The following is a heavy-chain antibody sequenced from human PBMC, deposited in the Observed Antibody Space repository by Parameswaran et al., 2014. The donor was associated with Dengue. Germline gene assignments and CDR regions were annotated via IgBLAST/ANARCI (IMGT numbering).Heavy chain of an antibody. V-gene: IGHV6-1*01. J-gene: IGHJ3*02. CDR3: ARQLGAFDI. CDR2: TYYRSKWYN. CDR1: GDSVSSNSVA. Sequence: SCAISGDSVSSNSVAWNWIRQSPVRGLEWLGRTYYRSKWYNDYAVSVKSRMTINPDTSKNQFSLQLNSVTPEDTAVYYCARQLGAFDIWGQGTMVTVSS. D-gene: IGHD3-16*01.